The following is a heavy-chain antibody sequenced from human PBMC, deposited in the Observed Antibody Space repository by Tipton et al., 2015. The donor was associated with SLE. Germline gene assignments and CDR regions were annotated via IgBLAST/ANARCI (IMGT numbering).Heavy chain of an antibody. J-gene: IGHJ4*03. CDR1: GGSISSSSYY. CDR3: ARQDGDIVVVPAANPFGY. D-gene: IGHD2-2*01. Sequence: LSCTVSGGSISSSSYYWGWIRQPPGKGLEWIGSIYYSGSTYYNPSLKSRVTISVDTSKNQFSLKLSSVTAADTAVYYCARQDGDIVVVPAANPFGYWGQGTLGTVSS. V-gene: IGHV4-39*01. CDR2: IYYSGST.